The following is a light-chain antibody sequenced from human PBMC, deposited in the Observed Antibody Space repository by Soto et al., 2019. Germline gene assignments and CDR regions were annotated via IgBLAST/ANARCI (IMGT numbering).Light chain of an antibody. CDR2: DVS. CDR3: RSYTSSSTGV. V-gene: IGLV2-14*01. J-gene: IGLJ2*01. Sequence: QSALTQPTSVSGSPGQSITISCTGTSSDVGGYNYVSWYQQHPGKAPKLMIYDVSNRPSGVSNRFSGSKSGNTASLTISGLQAEDEADYYCRSYTSSSTGVFGGGTKVTVL. CDR1: SSDVGGYNY.